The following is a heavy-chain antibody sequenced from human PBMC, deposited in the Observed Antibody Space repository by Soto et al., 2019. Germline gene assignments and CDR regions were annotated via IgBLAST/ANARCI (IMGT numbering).Heavy chain of an antibody. D-gene: IGHD3-10*01. CDR3: ARHYPFGSGSYSPYYFDS. V-gene: IGHV4-59*08. Sequence: SETLSLTCSVSGRSMSSNYWSWIRQSPDKGLEWLGYVFYGGTDYNPSLGGRVSMSVETSKSQFSLKLTSVTVADTAVYYCARHYPFGSGSYSPYYFDSWGQGTLVTVSS. CDR1: GRSMSSNY. J-gene: IGHJ4*02. CDR2: VFYGGT.